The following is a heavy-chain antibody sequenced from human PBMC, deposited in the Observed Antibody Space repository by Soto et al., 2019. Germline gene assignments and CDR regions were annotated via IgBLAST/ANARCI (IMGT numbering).Heavy chain of an antibody. CDR1: GNSFTSYW. V-gene: IGHV5-51*01. Sequence: PXESLKVSCKCSGNSFTSYWIGLVLQMPGKGLEWMGIIYPGDSDTRYSPSFQGQVTISADKSISTAYLQWSSLKASDTAMYYCARTPGGNDAFDICGQRTMVTVSS. CDR3: ARTPGGNDAFDI. J-gene: IGHJ3*02. CDR2: IYPGDSDT.